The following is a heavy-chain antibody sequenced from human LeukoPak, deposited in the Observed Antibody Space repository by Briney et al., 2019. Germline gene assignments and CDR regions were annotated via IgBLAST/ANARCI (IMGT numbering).Heavy chain of an antibody. CDR2: ISSSSTI. Sequence: GGSLRLSCAASGFTFSSYSMNWVRQAPGKGLEWVSFISSSSTIYYADSVKGRFTISRDNAKNSLYLQMNSLRAEDTAVYYCARDRGGSYSAIDYWGQGTLVTAPS. J-gene: IGHJ4*02. CDR3: ARDRGGSYSAIDY. CDR1: GFTFSSYS. D-gene: IGHD1-26*01. V-gene: IGHV3-48*04.